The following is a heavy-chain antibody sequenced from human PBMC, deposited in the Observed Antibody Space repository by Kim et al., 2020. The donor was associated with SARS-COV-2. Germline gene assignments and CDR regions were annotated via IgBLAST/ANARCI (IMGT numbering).Heavy chain of an antibody. Sequence: GGSLRLSCAASGFTFDDYAMHWVRQAPGKGLEWVSGISWNSGSIGSADSVKGRFTISRDNAKNSLYLQMNSLRAEDTALYYCAKDFHGSGMYSYFDYWGQRTLVTVSS. V-gene: IGHV3-9*01. J-gene: IGHJ4*02. D-gene: IGHD3-10*01. CDR2: ISWNSGSI. CDR1: GFTFDDYA. CDR3: AKDFHGSGMYSYFDY.